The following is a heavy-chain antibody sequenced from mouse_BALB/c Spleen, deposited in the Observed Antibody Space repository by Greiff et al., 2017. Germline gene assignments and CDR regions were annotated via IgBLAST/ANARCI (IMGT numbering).Heavy chain of an antibody. J-gene: IGHJ1*01. CDR3: AREGGLRHWYFDV. CDR2: IDPENGNT. Sequence: EVKLVESGAELVRPGALVKLSCKASGFNIKDYYMHWVKQRPEQGLEWIGWIDPENGNTIYDPKFQGKASITADTSSNTAYLQLSSLTSEDTAVYYCAREGGLRHWYFDVWGAGTTVTVSS. V-gene: IGHV14-1*02. D-gene: IGHD2-2*01. CDR1: GFNIKDYY.